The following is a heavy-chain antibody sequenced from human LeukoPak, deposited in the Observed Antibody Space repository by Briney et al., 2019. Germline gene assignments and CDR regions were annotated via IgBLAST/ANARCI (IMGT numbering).Heavy chain of an antibody. CDR1: GFTFSSYA. D-gene: IGHD3-22*01. Sequence: GGSLRLSCAASGFTFSSYAMHWVRQATGKGLEWVSAIGTAGDTYYPGSVKGRFTISRENAKNSLYLQMNSLRAGDTAVYYCARVGPDSSGYYYFDYWGQGTLVTVSS. CDR2: IGTAGDT. V-gene: IGHV3-13*01. J-gene: IGHJ4*02. CDR3: ARVGPDSSGYYYFDY.